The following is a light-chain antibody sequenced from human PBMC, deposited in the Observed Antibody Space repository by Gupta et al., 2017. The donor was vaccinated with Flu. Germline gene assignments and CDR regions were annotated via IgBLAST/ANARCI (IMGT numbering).Light chain of an antibody. J-gene: IGKJ1*01. V-gene: IGKV3-15*01. CDR2: GSS. CDR1: QSVSSD. CDR3: QQYNNWRT. Sequence: PGERATLSGRASQSVSSDLAWYQQKPGQAPRLLIYGSSTRATGIPARFSGSGSGTEFTLTISSLQSEDFAVYYCQQYNNWRTFGQGTKVEIK.